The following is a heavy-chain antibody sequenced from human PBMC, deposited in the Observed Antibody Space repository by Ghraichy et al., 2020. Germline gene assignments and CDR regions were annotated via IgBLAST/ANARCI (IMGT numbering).Heavy chain of an antibody. CDR1: GDAMASTKYY. D-gene: IGHD2-15*01. V-gene: IGHV4-39*01. J-gene: IGHJ4*02. CDR3: VRCAFLVEVSATLNGSVCDC. Sequence: SETLSLTCSVSGDAMASTKYYWAWIRQPPGKGLEWIGSLYYSGGTNYNPSLKSRVSISKDTSKNQLSLKLNSVTAADTASYYCVRCAFLVEVSATLNGSVCDCWGGGAFITVAS. CDR2: LYYSGGT.